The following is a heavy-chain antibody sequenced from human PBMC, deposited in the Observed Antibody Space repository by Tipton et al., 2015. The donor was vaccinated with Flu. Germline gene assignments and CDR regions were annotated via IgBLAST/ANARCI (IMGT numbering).Heavy chain of an antibody. CDR1: GFTFSSYA. J-gene: IGHJ4*02. CDR3: ARGPSGYPRAFDY. V-gene: IGHV3-64*01. Sequence: SLRLSCAASGFTFSSYAMHWVRQAPGKGLEYVSAISSNGGSTYYANSVKGRFTISRDNSKNTLYLQMGSPRAEDMAVYYCARGPSGYPRAFDYWGQGTLVTVSS. CDR2: ISSNGGST. D-gene: IGHD5-12*01.